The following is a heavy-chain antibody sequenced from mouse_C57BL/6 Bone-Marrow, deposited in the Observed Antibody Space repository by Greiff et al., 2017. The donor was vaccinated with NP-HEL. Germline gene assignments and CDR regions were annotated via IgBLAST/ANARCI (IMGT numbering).Heavy chain of an antibody. Sequence: VQVVESGPELVKPGASVKLSCKASGYTFTSYDINWVKQRPGQGLEWIGWIYPRDGSTKYNEKFKGKAPLTVDTSSSTAYMELHSLTSEDSAVYFCARLGSWFAYWGQGTLVTVSA. CDR3: ARLGSWFAY. CDR2: IYPRDGST. J-gene: IGHJ3*01. CDR1: GYTFTSYD. D-gene: IGHD3-1*01. V-gene: IGHV1-85*01.